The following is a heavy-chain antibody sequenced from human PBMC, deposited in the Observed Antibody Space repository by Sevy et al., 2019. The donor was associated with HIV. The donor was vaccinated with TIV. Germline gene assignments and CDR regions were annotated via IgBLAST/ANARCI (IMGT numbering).Heavy chain of an antibody. CDR3: ITDPAYRGYDEEVINYYFYGMDV. CDR2: IKSEFDGGAI. J-gene: IGHJ6*02. Sequence: GGSLRLPCTASGFTFSSAWMSWVRQAPGKGLEWVGRIKSEFDGGAIDYAAPVKGRLSISREDSKNTVYLQINSLKTEDTAVYYCITDPAYRGYDEEVINYYFYGMDVWGQGTTVTVSS. D-gene: IGHD5-12*01. V-gene: IGHV3-15*01. CDR1: GFTFSSAW.